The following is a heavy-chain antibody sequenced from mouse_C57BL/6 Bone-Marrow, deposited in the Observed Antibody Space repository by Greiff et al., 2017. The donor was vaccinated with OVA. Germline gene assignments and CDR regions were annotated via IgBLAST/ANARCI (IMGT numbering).Heavy chain of an antibody. Sequence: VKLMESGPELVKPGASVKISCKASGYSFTSYYIHWVKQRPGPGLEWIGWIYPGSGNTKYNEKFKGKATLTADTSSSTAYMQLSSLTSEDSAVYYCAREESNYEGYFDYWGQGTTLTVSS. J-gene: IGHJ2*01. CDR2: IYPGSGNT. V-gene: IGHV1-66*01. D-gene: IGHD2-5*01. CDR1: GYSFTSYY. CDR3: AREESNYEGYFDY.